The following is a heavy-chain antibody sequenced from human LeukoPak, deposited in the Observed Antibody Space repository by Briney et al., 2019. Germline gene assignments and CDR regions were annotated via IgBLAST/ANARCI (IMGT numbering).Heavy chain of an antibody. V-gene: IGHV5-51*01. CDR3: ARLPPVGATIQLDY. CDR1: GYSFTNYW. CDR2: IYPGGSDT. D-gene: IGHD1-26*01. J-gene: IGHJ4*02. Sequence: AGESLKISCEGSGYSFTNYWIDWVRQMPGKGLEWMGMIYPGGSDTRYSPSFQGQVTISADKSISTAYLQWSSLKASDTAMYYCARLPPVGATIQLDYWGQGTLVTVSS.